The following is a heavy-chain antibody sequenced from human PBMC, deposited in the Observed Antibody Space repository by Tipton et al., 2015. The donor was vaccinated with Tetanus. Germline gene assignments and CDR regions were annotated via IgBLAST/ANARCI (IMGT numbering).Heavy chain of an antibody. D-gene: IGHD6-19*01. CDR1: GFTVSDSY. Sequence: SLRLSCAASGFTVSDSYMNWVRQAPGKGLEWVSLMYNDGTIYYADSVKGRFTISRDSSKNSIYLQMNSLGVDDAGVYFCARDSDSSGWSPLDWGQGTLVTVSS. CDR2: MYNDGTI. V-gene: IGHV3-53*05. CDR3: ARDSDSSGWSPLD. J-gene: IGHJ4*02.